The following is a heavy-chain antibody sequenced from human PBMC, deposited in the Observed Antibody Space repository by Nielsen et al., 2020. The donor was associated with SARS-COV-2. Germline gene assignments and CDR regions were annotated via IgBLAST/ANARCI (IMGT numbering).Heavy chain of an antibody. D-gene: IGHD3-22*01. CDR2: INHSGST. Sequence: SETLSLTCAVYGGSFSGYYWSWIRQPPGKGLEWIGEINHSGSTNYNPSLKSRVTISVDTSKNQFSLKLSSVTAADTAVYYCARGPYYDSSGYYIYYFDYWGQGTLVTVSS. CDR1: GGSFSGYY. CDR3: ARGPYYDSSGYYIYYFDY. V-gene: IGHV4-34*01. J-gene: IGHJ4*02.